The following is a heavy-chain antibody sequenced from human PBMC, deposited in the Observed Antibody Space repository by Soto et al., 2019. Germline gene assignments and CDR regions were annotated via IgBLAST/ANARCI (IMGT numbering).Heavy chain of an antibody. CDR3: ARDLPGFWSGYGPYGMDV. D-gene: IGHD3-3*01. CDR1: GGSISSYY. J-gene: IGHJ6*02. Sequence: SETLSLTCTVSGGSISSYYWSWIRQPPGKGLEWIGYIYYSGSTNYNPCLKSRVTISVDTSKNQFSLKLSSVTAADPAVYYCARDLPGFWSGYGPYGMDVWGQGTTVTVSS. CDR2: IYYSGST. V-gene: IGHV4-59*01.